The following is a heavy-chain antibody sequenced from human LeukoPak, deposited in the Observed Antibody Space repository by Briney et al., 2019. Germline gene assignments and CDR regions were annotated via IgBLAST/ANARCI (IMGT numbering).Heavy chain of an antibody. CDR1: GFTFSSYA. V-gene: IGHV3-23*01. Sequence: GGSLRLSCAASGFTFSSYAMSWARQAPGKGLEWVSAISGSGGTPYYAGSVKGRFTISRDNSKNTLYLQMNSLRTEDTAVYYCARIASTSFAFDIWGQGTMVTVSS. D-gene: IGHD2-2*01. CDR3: ARIASTSFAFDI. J-gene: IGHJ3*02. CDR2: ISGSGGTP.